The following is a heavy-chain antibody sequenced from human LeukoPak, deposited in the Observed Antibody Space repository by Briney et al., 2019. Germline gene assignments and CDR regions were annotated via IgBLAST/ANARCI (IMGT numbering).Heavy chain of an antibody. J-gene: IGHJ3*02. CDR1: SGSMSSGDYD. CDR2: IYYSGST. Sequence: SETMSLTSTVSSGSMSSGDYDWSWTRHPPGRGLEWIGHIYYSGSTYYNPSLKSRVTISVDTSKNQFSLKLSSVTAADTAVYYCARVYGDYKNAFDIWGQGTMVTVSS. V-gene: IGHV4-30-4*01. D-gene: IGHD4-17*01. CDR3: ARVYGDYKNAFDI.